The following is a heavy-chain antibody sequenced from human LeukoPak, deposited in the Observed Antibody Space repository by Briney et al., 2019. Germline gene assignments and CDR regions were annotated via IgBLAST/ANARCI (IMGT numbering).Heavy chain of an antibody. CDR1: GGSFSGYY. Sequence: SETLSLTCAVYGGSFSGYYWSWIRQPPGKGLEWIGYIYYSGSTNYNPFLKSRVTISVDTSKNQFSLKLSSVTAADTAVYYCARGPNYYDSSGLGYWGQGTLVTVSS. CDR2: IYYSGST. CDR3: ARGPNYYDSSGLGY. V-gene: IGHV4-59*01. D-gene: IGHD3-22*01. J-gene: IGHJ4*02.